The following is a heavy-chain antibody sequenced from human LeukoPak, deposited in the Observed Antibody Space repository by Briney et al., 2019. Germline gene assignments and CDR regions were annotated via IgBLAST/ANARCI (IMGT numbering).Heavy chain of an antibody. CDR3: ASGRALSSPRAFDI. J-gene: IGHJ3*02. Sequence: GGSLRLSCAASGFTFSDYYMTWIRQAPGKGLEWVSYISSSGSTIYYADSVKGRFTISRDNAKNSLYLQMNSLRAEDTAVYYCASGRALSSPRAFDIWGQGTMVTVSS. V-gene: IGHV3-11*04. D-gene: IGHD6-13*01. CDR2: ISSSGSTI. CDR1: GFTFSDYY.